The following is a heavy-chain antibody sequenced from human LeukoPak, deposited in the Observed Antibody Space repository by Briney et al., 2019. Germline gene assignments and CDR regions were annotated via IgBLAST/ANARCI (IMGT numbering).Heavy chain of an antibody. CDR3: ARDANYGDFDY. CDR1: GFTFRSYW. D-gene: IGHD4-17*01. Sequence: GGSLRLSCAASGFTFRSYWMSWVRQAPGKGLEWVAVISYDGSNKYYADSVKGRFTISRDSSKNTLYLQMNSLRAEDTAVYYCARDANYGDFDYWGQGTLVTVSS. J-gene: IGHJ4*02. V-gene: IGHV3-30*03. CDR2: ISYDGSNK.